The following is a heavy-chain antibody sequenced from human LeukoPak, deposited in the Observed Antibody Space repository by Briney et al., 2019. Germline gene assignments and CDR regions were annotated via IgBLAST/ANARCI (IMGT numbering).Heavy chain of an antibody. CDR3: AKDRDGDYFYYFDY. Sequence: GGSLRLSCAASGFTFDDYAMRWVRQAPGKGLEWASGISWNSGSIGYADSVKGRFTISRDNAKNSLYLQMNSLRAEDTALYYCAKDRDGDYFYYFDYWGQGTLVTVSS. V-gene: IGHV3-9*01. CDR2: ISWNSGSI. J-gene: IGHJ4*02. D-gene: IGHD4-17*01. CDR1: GFTFDDYA.